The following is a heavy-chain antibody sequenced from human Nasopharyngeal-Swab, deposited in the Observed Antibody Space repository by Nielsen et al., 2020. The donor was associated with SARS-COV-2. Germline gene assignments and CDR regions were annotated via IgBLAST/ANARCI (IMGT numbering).Heavy chain of an antibody. CDR1: GGSFSGHY. CDR3: ARLYYYDSSGYFFKPPSYYFDY. V-gene: IGHV4-34*09. Sequence: SETLSLTCAVYGGSFSGHYWSWIRQPPGKGLEWIGEINHSGSTNYNPSLKSRVSISVDTSKNQFSLKLSSVTAADTAVYYCARLYYYDSSGYFFKPPSYYFDYWGQGTLVTVSS. J-gene: IGHJ4*02. CDR2: INHSGST. D-gene: IGHD3-22*01.